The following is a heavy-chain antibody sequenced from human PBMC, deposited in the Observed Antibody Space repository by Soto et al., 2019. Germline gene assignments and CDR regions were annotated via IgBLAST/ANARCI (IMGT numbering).Heavy chain of an antibody. D-gene: IGHD6-13*01. CDR1: GGSISSGSYY. J-gene: IGHJ4*02. CDR2: MYHGGTT. V-gene: IGHV4-39*07. Sequence: TSETLSLTCSVSGGSISSGSYYWGWIRQTPGRGLEWIASMYHGGTTYYNPSFQGHVTISADKSTSKAYLQWNSLEASDTAIYYCAVFRSSWFGDGRLDSWGPGTLVTVS. CDR3: AVFRSSWFGDGRLDS.